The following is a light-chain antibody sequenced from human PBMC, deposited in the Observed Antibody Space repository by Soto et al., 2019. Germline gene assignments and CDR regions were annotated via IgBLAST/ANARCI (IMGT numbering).Light chain of an antibody. CDR1: QSIGNY. V-gene: IGKV3-11*01. CDR3: LQRSDWRT. J-gene: IGKJ1*01. Sequence: EVVLTQSPATLSLSPGEGATLSCRASQSIGNYLAWYQQKPGQAPRLLIYATSNRATGIPARFSGSGSGTDFTLTISSLAPEDFAVYYCLQRSDWRTFGRGTKVDIK. CDR2: ATS.